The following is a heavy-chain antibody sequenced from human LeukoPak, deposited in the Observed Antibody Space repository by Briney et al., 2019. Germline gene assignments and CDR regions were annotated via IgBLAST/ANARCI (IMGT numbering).Heavy chain of an antibody. Sequence: ASVKVSCKASGYTFTSYGISWVRQAPGQGLEWMGWISAYNGNTNYAQKLQGRVTMTTDTSTSTAYMELRSLRSDDTAVYYRARDFGSSGYYPPDYWGQGTLVTVSS. CDR1: GYTFTSYG. V-gene: IGHV1-18*01. J-gene: IGHJ4*02. CDR3: ARDFGSSGYYPPDY. D-gene: IGHD3-22*01. CDR2: ISAYNGNT.